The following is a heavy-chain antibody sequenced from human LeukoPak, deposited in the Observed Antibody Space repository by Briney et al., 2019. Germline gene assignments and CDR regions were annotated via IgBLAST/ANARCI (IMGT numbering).Heavy chain of an antibody. Sequence: QPGGSLRLSCAASGFTFSSYAMSWVRHAPGKGLEWVSAISGSGNSTYYADSVKGRFTISTDNSKNTLYLQMNSLRAEDTAVYYCAKVRGGYFDYWGQGTLVTVSS. CDR2: ISGSGNST. J-gene: IGHJ4*02. D-gene: IGHD3-10*01. CDR1: GFTFSSYA. V-gene: IGHV3-23*01. CDR3: AKVRGGYFDY.